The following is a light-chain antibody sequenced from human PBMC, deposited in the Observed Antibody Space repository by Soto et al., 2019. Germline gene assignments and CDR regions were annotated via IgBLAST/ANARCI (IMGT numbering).Light chain of an antibody. CDR3: QQYSNWSPIT. J-gene: IGKJ3*01. CDR2: GAS. V-gene: IGKV3-15*01. Sequence: EIVMPQSPATLSVSPGERATLSCRASQSVSSDLAWFQQTPGQAPRLLIYGASTRATGIPARFSGSGSGTACALTVSSPPSEGFAVYYCQQYSNWSPITFGPGTKVDIK. CDR1: QSVSSD.